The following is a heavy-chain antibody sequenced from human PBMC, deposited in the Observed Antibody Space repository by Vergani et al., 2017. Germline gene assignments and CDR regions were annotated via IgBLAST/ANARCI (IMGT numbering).Heavy chain of an antibody. CDR3: AGDLSFDY. Sequence: EVQLVESGGGLVQPGGSLRLSCAASGFTFSSYEMSWVRQAPGKGLEWVSVIYSGGSTYYADSVKGRFTISRDNSKNTLYLQMNSLRAEDTAVYYCAGDLSFDYWGQGTLVTVSS. J-gene: IGHJ4*02. CDR1: GFTFSSYE. V-gene: IGHV3-66*02. CDR2: IYSGGST. D-gene: IGHD3-10*01.